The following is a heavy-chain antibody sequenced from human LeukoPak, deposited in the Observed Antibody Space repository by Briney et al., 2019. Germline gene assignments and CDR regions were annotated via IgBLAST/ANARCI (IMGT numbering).Heavy chain of an antibody. J-gene: IGHJ4*02. D-gene: IGHD1-26*01. V-gene: IGHV1-2*02. CDR1: GYTFIDDY. Sequence: ASVKVSCKASGYTFIDDYMHWVRQAPGQGLEWMGWINPDSGFTNYAQKFQGRVIMTRDTSISTAYMEVRRLRYDDTAMYYCVPTSEAHTSAWHFWGQGTLVTVSS. CDR2: INPDSGFT. CDR3: VPTSEAHTSAWHF.